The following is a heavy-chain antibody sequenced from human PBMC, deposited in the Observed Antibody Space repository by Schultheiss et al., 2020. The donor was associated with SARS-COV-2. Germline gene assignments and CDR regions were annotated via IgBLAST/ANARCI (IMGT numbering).Heavy chain of an antibody. D-gene: IGHD4-17*01. J-gene: IGHJ4*02. CDR3: ARGPSPDYGYYFDY. V-gene: IGHV3-21*01. Sequence: GGSLRLSCAASGFTFSNAWMSWVRQAPGKGLEWVSSISSSSNYIYYADSVKGRFTISRDNAKNSLYLQMNSLRGEDTAVYYCARGPSPDYGYYFDYWGQGTLVTVSS. CDR1: GFTFSNAW. CDR2: ISSSSNYI.